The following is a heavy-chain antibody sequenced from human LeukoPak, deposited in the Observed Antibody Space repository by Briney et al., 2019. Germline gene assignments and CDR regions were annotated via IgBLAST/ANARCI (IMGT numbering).Heavy chain of an antibody. D-gene: IGHD4-17*01. CDR2: INHSGSA. CDR3: ARKTVTTGVDY. CDR1: GGSFSGYF. Sequence: RASETLSLTCAVYGGSFSGYFWSWIRQPPGKGLEWIGEINHSGSANYNPSLKSRFTISVDTSKNQFSLKLTSVTAADTAVYYCARKTVTTGVDYWGQGTLVTVSS. V-gene: IGHV4-34*01. J-gene: IGHJ4*02.